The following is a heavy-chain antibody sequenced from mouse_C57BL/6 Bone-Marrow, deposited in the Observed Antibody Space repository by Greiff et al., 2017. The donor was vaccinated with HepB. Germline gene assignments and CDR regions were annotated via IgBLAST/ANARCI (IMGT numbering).Heavy chain of an antibody. J-gene: IGHJ2*01. Sequence: VQLKQSGAELVKPGASVKLSCKASGYTFTEYTIHWVKQRSGQGLEWIGWFYPGSGSIKYNEKFKDKATLTADKSSSTVYMELSRLTSEDSAVYFCARHEDRGIYYDYDAFDYWGQGTTLTVSS. D-gene: IGHD2-4*01. CDR2: FYPGSGSI. CDR1: GYTFTEYT. V-gene: IGHV1-62-2*01. CDR3: ARHEDRGIYYDYDAFDY.